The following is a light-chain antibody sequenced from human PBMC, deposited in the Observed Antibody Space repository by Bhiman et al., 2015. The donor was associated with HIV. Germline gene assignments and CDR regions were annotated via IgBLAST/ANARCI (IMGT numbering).Light chain of an antibody. CDR2: KDS. CDR3: QSADSSGTSHVV. Sequence: SYELTQPPSVSVSPGQTARITCSGDALPKQYAYWYQQKPGQAPVLVIFKDSERPSGIPERFSGSSSGTTVTLTITGVQAEDEADYYCQSADSSGTSHVVFGGGTKLT. V-gene: IGLV3-25*03. CDR1: ALPKQY. J-gene: IGLJ2*01.